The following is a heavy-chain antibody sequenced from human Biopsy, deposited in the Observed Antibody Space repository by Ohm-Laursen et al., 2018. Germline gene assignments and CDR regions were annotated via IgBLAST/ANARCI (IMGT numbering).Heavy chain of an antibody. D-gene: IGHD4-11*01. V-gene: IGHV3-30*03. CDR3: ARDRKRWDYSTYFSWHFDL. CDR2: ISYDGSGE. Sequence: SLRLSCAASGFTFTSYAMHWVRQAPGKGLEWVAVISYDGSGEYYADSLQGRFIISRDNPENTVDLQMNSLRAEDTAVYFCARDRKRWDYSTYFSWHFDLWGRGTLVTVSS. J-gene: IGHJ2*01. CDR1: GFTFTSYA.